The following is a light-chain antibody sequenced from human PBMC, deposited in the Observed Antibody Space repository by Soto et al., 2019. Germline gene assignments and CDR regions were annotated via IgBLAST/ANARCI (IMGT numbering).Light chain of an antibody. Sequence: QSALTQHPSASGSPGQSVTISCTGTSSDVGCYNYDSWYQQHPGKAPKLMISEVSKRPSGVPDRFSGSKSGNTASLTVSGLQAEDDADYYCSSFAGNNNLVFGGGTKLTVL. CDR3: SSFAGNNNLV. J-gene: IGLJ2*01. V-gene: IGLV2-8*01. CDR1: SSDVGCYNY. CDR2: EVS.